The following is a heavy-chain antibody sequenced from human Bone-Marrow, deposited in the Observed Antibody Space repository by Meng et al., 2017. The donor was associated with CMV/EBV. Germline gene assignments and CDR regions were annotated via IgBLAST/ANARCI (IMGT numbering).Heavy chain of an antibody. CDR2: ISYDGSNK. CDR1: GFTFSSYA. J-gene: IGHJ4*02. Sequence: GGSLRLSCAASGFTFSSYAMHWVRQAPGKGLEWVAVISYDGSNKYYADSVKGRFTISRDNAKNSLYLQMNSLRAEDTAVYYCARGVRYCSSTSCLWFDYWGQGTLVTVSS. CDR3: ARGVRYCSSTSCLWFDY. V-gene: IGHV3-30*04. D-gene: IGHD2-2*01.